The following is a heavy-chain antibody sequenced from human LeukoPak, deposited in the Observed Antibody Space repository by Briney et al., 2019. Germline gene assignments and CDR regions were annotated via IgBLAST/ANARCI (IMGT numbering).Heavy chain of an antibody. CDR2: ISSSGRAI. CDR3: AGCPRWAHFDY. J-gene: IGHJ4*02. Sequence: QPGGSLRLSCAGSGFTFSSYEMNWVRQAPGKGLEWVSYISSSGRAIYYADSVKGRFTVSRDNAKNSLYLQMNSLRAEDTAVYYCAGCPRWAHFDYWGQGTLVTVSS. CDR1: GFTFSSYE. D-gene: IGHD4-23*01. V-gene: IGHV3-48*03.